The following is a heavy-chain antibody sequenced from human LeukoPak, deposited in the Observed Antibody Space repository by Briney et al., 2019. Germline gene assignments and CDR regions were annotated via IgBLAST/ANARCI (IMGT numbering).Heavy chain of an antibody. Sequence: SETLSLTCAVSVGYISSYYWTWIRRSPGKGLEWIGNVFYSGSTNYNPSLKSRVTISIDTSKNHFSLKLTSVTAADTAVYFCASGTVSGVIAPHSFHYWGRGTLVTVSS. CDR1: VGYISSYY. CDR3: ASGTVSGVIAPHSFHY. J-gene: IGHJ4*01. D-gene: IGHD3-16*02. V-gene: IGHV4-59*01. CDR2: VFYSGST.